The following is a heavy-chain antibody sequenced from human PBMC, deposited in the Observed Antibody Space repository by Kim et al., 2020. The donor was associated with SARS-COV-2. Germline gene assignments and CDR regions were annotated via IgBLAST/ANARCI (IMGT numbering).Heavy chain of an antibody. Sequence: SETLSLTCTVSGGSISSYYWSWIRQPPGKGLEWIGYIYYGGSTNYNPSLKSRVTISVDTSKNQFSLKLSSVTAADTAVYYCARASRFYGDYPYYYYGMDVWGQGTTVTVSS. D-gene: IGHD4-17*01. CDR2: IYYGGST. V-gene: IGHV4-59*13. CDR3: ARASRFYGDYPYYYYGMDV. J-gene: IGHJ6*02. CDR1: GGSISSYY.